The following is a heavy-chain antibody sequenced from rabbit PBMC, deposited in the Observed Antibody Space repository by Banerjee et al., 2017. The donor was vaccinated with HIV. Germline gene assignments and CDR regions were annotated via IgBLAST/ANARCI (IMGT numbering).Heavy chain of an antibody. J-gene: IGHJ4*01. D-gene: IGHD4-1*01. CDR1: GFSFSSSYW. CDR2: IYAGSGGTT. V-gene: IGHV1S45*01. CDR3: ARDLAGVIGWNFNL. Sequence: QEQLVEYGGDLVQPEGSLTLTCKASGFSFSSSYWICWVRQAPGKGLEWIACIYAGSGGTTDYASWAKGRFTISKTSSTTVTLQMTSLTAADTATYLCARDLAGVIGWNFNLWGQGTLVTVS.